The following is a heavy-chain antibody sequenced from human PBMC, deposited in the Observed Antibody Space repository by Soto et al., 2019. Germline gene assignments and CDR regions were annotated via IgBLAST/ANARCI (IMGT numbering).Heavy chain of an antibody. J-gene: IGHJ6*02. CDR3: AKQRKYRAYYYPMDV. D-gene: IGHD5-18*01. CDR1: GFTFSSYG. Sequence: GGSLRLSCVASGFTFSSYGMSWVRQAPGKGLEWVAGISGISGRTDYADSVKGRFTISRDNSNNILYLQLNSLRAEDTAIYYCAKQRKYRAYYYPMDVWGQGATVTVSS. CDR2: ISGISGRT. V-gene: IGHV3-23*01.